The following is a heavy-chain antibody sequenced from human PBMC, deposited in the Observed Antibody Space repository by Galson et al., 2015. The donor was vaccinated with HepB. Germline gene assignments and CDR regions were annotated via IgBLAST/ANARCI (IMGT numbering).Heavy chain of an antibody. J-gene: IGHJ6*02. D-gene: IGHD1-1*01. Sequence: SLRLPCAASGFTFSSYGMHWVRQAPGKGLEWVAVIWYDGSNKYYADPVKGRFTISRDNSKNTLYLQMNSLRAEDTAVYYCARDGRLEPHYYYYGMDVWGQGTTVTVSS. CDR3: ARDGRLEPHYYYYGMDV. V-gene: IGHV3-33*01. CDR2: IWYDGSNK. CDR1: GFTFSSYG.